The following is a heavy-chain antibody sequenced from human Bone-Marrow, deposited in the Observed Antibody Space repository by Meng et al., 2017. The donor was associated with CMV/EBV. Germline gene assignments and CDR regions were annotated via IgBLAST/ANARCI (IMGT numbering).Heavy chain of an antibody. CDR1: GFTFSSYW. V-gene: IGHV3-7*01. J-gene: IGHJ6*02. CDR2: IKQDGSEK. Sequence: GGSLRLSCAASGFTFSSYWMSWVRQAPGKGLEWVANIKQDGSEKYYVDSVKGRFTISRDNAKNSLYLQMNSLRAEDTAVYYCARHRVVQAAMGPKHYYYGMDVSGPGTTVTVSS. CDR3: ARHRVVQAAMGPKHYYYGMDV. D-gene: IGHD2-2*01.